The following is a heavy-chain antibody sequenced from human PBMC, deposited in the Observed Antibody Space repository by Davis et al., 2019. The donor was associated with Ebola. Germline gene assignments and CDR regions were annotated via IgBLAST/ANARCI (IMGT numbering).Heavy chain of an antibody. D-gene: IGHD1-1*01. Sequence: ASVKVSCKASGYTFTGYYMHWVRQAPGQGLEWMGWINPNSGGTNYAQKFQGRVTMTRDTSISTAYMELSRLRSDDTAVYYCARGWALEPPHYYYGMDVWGQGTTVIVSS. J-gene: IGHJ6*02. CDR1: GYTFTGYY. V-gene: IGHV1-2*02. CDR2: INPNSGGT. CDR3: ARGWALEPPHYYYGMDV.